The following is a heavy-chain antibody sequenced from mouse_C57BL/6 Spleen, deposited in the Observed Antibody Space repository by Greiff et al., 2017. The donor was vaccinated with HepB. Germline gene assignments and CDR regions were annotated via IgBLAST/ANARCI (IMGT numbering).Heavy chain of an antibody. CDR3: TRPYYGSRFLLAMDY. J-gene: IGHJ4*01. Sequence: EVMLVESGEGLVKPGGSLKLSCAASGFTFSSYAMSWVRQTPEKRLEWVAYISSGGDYIYYADTVKGRFTISRDNARNTLYLQMSSLKSEDTAMYYCTRPYYGSRFLLAMDYWGQGTSVTVSS. CDR2: ISSGGDYI. V-gene: IGHV5S21*01. CDR1: GFTFSSYA. D-gene: IGHD1-1*01.